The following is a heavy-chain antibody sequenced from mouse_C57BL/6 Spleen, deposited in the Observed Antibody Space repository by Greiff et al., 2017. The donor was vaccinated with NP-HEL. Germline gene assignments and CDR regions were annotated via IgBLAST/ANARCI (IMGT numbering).Heavy chain of an antibody. D-gene: IGHD1-1*01. CDR1: GFTFTDYY. CDR2: IRNTANGYTT. J-gene: IGHJ1*03. V-gene: IGHV7-3*01. Sequence: EVKLMESGGGLVQPGGSLSLSCAASGFTFTDYYMSWVRQPPGQALEWLGFIRNTANGYTTEYSASVKGRFTISRDNSQSILYLQTNALRAEDSATYYCARYYYGSSYDYWYFDVWGTGTTVTVSS. CDR3: ARYYYGSSYDYWYFDV.